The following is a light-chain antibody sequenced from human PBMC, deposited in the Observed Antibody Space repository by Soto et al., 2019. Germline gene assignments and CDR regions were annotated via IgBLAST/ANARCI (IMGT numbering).Light chain of an antibody. V-gene: IGKV1-5*03. J-gene: IGKJ2*01. CDR3: QQYNSYSRT. CDR1: QSVSVW. CDR2: KAS. Sequence: DIQMTQSPSTLSASVGDRVTITCGASQSVSVWLAWYQQKPGKAPKLLIYKASILATGVPSRFSGSGSGTEFTLTISSLQPDDFATYHCQQYNSYSRTFGQGTELEIK.